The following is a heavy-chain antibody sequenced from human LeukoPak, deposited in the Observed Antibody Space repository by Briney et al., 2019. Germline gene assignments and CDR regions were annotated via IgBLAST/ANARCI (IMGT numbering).Heavy chain of an antibody. V-gene: IGHV4-39*07. J-gene: IGHJ4*02. D-gene: IGHD3-10*02. CDR1: GGSISSSSYY. CDR2: IYYSGST. Sequence: SETLSLTCTVSGGSISSSSYYWGWIRQPPGKGLEWIGSIYYSGSTYYNPSLKSRVTISVDTSKNQFSLKLSSVTAADTAVYYCARNPMLYYFDYWGQGTLVTVSS. CDR3: ARNPMLYYFDY.